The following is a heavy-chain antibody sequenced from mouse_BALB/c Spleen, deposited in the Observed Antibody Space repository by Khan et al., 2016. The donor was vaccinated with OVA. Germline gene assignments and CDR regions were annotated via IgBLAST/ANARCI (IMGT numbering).Heavy chain of an antibody. Sequence: VQLQQSGPELVKPGASVKMSCKASGYTFTSYVMHWVKQKPGQGLEWIGYINPYNDGTKYNEKFKGKATLTSDKSSSTSYMELSSLTSEDSAVYYCARRPYSGNPSAMDYWGPGTSVTVSS. CDR2: INPYNDGT. CDR1: GYTFTSYV. CDR3: ARRPYSGNPSAMDY. V-gene: IGHV1S136*01. D-gene: IGHD2-10*01. J-gene: IGHJ4*01.